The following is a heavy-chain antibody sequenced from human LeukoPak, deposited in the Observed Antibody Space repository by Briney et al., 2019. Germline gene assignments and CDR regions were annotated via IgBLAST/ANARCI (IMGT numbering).Heavy chain of an antibody. CDR2: INQDGSDM. V-gene: IGHV3-7*03. D-gene: IGHD1-14*01. CDR3: ARDFPGIGRRTFDF. J-gene: IGHJ3*01. Sequence: GGSLRLSCAAPGFIFNTFWMNWVRLTPGKGLEWVAKINQDGSDMYYVDSVKGRFFVSRDNARNLVYLQMNSLRVDDTAVYYCARDFPGIGRRTFDFWGQGTIIIVSS. CDR1: GFIFNTFW.